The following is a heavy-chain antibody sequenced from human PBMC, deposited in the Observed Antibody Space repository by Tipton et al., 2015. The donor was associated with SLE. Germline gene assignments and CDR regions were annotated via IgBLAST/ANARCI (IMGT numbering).Heavy chain of an antibody. V-gene: IGHV3-30*02. CDR1: GFTFSSYG. D-gene: IGHD2-8*01. Sequence: GSLRLSCAASGFTFSSYGMHWVRQAPGKGLEWVAFIRYDGSNKYYADSVKGRFTISRDNSKNTLYLQMNSLRAEDTAVYYCAKTVYVDYYGMDVWGQGTTVTVS. CDR3: AKTVYVDYYGMDV. J-gene: IGHJ6*02. CDR2: IRYDGSNK.